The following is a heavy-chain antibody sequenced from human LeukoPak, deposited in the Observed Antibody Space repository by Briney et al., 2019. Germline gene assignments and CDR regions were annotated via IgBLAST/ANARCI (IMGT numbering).Heavy chain of an antibody. J-gene: IGHJ4*02. CDR1: GYTLTELS. D-gene: IGHD5-24*01. CDR2: FDPEDGET. Sequence: ASVKVSCKVSGYTLTELSMHWVRQAPGKGLEWMGGFDPEDGETIYAQKFQGRVTMTEDTSTDTANMELSSLRSEDTAVYYCATEPNSQGSLDYWGQGTLVTVSS. CDR3: ATEPNSQGSLDY. V-gene: IGHV1-24*01.